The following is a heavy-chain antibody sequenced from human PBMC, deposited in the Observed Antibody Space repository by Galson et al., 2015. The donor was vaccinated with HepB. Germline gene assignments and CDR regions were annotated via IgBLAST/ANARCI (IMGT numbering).Heavy chain of an antibody. CDR1: GGSTSSNGCY. CDR3: ARRGALAGFYYFDY. Sequence: SETLSLTCTVSGGSTSSNGCYWGWIRQPPGKGLEWIGNVYYSGGTYYNPSLKSRLTISVDTPKNQFSLKLTSVTAADTAVYYCARRGALAGFYYFDYWGQGTLVTVSS. J-gene: IGHJ4*02. CDR2: VYYSGGT. V-gene: IGHV4-39*01. D-gene: IGHD6-19*01.